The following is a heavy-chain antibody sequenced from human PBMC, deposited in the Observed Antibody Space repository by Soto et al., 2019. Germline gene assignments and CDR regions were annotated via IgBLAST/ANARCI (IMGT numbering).Heavy chain of an antibody. V-gene: IGHV4-61*08. CDR1: GGSISSGGYS. J-gene: IGHJ4*02. Sequence: SETLSLTCAVSGGSISSGGYSWSWIRQPPGKRLEWIGFIYNSVITNYSPSLKSRVSISADTSRNQFSLKMSSVTAADTAVYYCARGWDANSWGQGALVTVSS. CDR2: IYNSVIT. CDR3: ARGWDANS. D-gene: IGHD6-19*01.